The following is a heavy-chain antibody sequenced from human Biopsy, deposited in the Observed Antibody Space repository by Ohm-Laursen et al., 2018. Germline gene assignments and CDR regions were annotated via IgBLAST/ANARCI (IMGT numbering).Heavy chain of an antibody. Sequence: TLSLTCSVSGGSTTGYEWSWIRLAPGKGLEWIGYIYYSGGTKYNPSLASRVTFSVDMSKSQFSLKLYSVTAADTAVYYCARVEAGTYDALDIWGQGALVAVSA. V-gene: IGHV4-59*01. J-gene: IGHJ3*02. D-gene: IGHD1-26*01. CDR2: IYYSGGT. CDR3: ARVEAGTYDALDI. CDR1: GGSTTGYE.